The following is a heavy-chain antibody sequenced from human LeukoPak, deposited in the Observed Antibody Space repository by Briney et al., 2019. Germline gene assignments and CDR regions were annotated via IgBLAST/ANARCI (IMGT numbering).Heavy chain of an antibody. V-gene: IGHV1-24*01. J-gene: IGHJ4*02. CDR2: FDPEDGET. CDR1: GYTLTELS. Sequence: ASVKVSCKVSGYTLTELSMHWVRQAPGKGLEWMGGFDPEDGETIYAQKFQGRVTMTRSTSISTAYMELSSLTSEDTAVYYCARVSLGYCSGGTCYFQDHWGQGTLVTVSS. D-gene: IGHD2-15*01. CDR3: ARVSLGYCSGGTCYFQDH.